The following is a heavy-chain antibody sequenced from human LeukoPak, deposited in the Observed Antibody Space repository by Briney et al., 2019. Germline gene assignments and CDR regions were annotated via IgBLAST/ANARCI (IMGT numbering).Heavy chain of an antibody. D-gene: IGHD1-26*01. CDR1: GGSISSDSYY. CDR2: IHSSGTT. CDR3: ARDGWEIGDDAFDI. J-gene: IGHJ3*02. V-gene: IGHV4-61*02. Sequence: SETLSLTCTVSGGSISSDSYYWSWIRQPAGKGLEWIGRIHSSGTTKYNPSLRSRVTISIDTSKNQFSLTLNSVTAADTAVYYCARDGWEIGDDAFDIWGQGTTVTVSS.